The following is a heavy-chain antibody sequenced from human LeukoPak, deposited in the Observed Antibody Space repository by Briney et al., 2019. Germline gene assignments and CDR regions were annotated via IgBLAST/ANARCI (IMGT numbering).Heavy chain of an antibody. Sequence: PSETLSLTCTVSGGSISSYYWRWIRQPPGKRLEWIGYFYYGGSTNYNPSLKSRVTISVDTSKNQFSLKLSSVIAADTAVYYCAGEFDGRFDYWGQGTLVTVSS. CDR2: FYYGGST. J-gene: IGHJ4*02. V-gene: IGHV4-59*01. CDR1: GGSISSYY. CDR3: AGEFDGRFDY.